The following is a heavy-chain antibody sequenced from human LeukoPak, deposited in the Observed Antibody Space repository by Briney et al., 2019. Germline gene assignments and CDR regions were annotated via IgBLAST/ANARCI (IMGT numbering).Heavy chain of an antibody. D-gene: IGHD3-10*01. V-gene: IGHV4-39*07. Sequence: SETLSLTCTVSGGSISSSSYYWGWIRQPPGKGLEWIGSIYYSGSTYYNPSLKSRVTISVDTSKNQFSLKLSSVTAADTAVYYCARVSGYYYNYMDVWGKGTTVTVSS. CDR2: IYYSGST. CDR1: GGSISSSSYY. CDR3: ARVSGYYYNYMDV. J-gene: IGHJ6*03.